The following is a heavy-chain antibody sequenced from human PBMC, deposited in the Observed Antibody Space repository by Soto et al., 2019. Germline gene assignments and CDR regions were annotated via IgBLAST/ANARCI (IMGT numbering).Heavy chain of an antibody. CDR2: INSDGSST. J-gene: IGHJ3*02. CDR1: GFTFSSYW. Sequence: GSLRLSCAASGFTFSSYWMHWVRQAPGKGLVWVSRINSDGSSTSYADSVKGRFTISRDNAKNTLYLQMNSLRAEDTAVYYCARVPYSGSRNAFDIWGQGTMVTVSS. CDR3: ARVPYSGSRNAFDI. V-gene: IGHV3-74*01. D-gene: IGHD1-26*01.